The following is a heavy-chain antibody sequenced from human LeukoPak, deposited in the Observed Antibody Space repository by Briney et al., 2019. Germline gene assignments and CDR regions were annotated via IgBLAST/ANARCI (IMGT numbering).Heavy chain of an antibody. CDR3: ARGLSSSWDYFDY. D-gene: IGHD6-13*01. CDR1: GFTFSSYS. Sequence: GGSLRLSCAASGFTFSSYSMNWVRQAPGKGLEWVSYISSSSSTIYYADSVKGRFTISRDNAKNSLYLQMNSLRAEDTAVYYCARGLSSSWDYFDYWGQGTLVTVSS. J-gene: IGHJ4*02. CDR2: ISSSSSTI. V-gene: IGHV3-48*04.